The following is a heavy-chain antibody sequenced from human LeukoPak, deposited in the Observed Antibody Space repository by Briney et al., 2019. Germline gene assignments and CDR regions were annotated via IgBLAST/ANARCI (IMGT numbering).Heavy chain of an antibody. CDR1: GFTFSSYA. Sequence: GGSLRLSCAASGFTFSSYAMSWVRQAPGKGLEWVSAISGRGGSTYYADSVKGRFTISRDNSKETLYLQMNSLRAEDTAIYYCAREVGALDYWGQGTLVTVSS. D-gene: IGHD3-16*01. V-gene: IGHV3-23*01. CDR2: ISGRGGST. J-gene: IGHJ4*02. CDR3: AREVGALDY.